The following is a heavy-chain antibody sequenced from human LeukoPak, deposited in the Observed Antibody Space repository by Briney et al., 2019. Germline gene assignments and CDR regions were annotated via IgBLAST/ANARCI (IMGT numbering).Heavy chain of an antibody. CDR1: GYTFTGYY. CDR3: ARVRGVVPAARYDVFDI. J-gene: IGHJ3*02. V-gene: IGHV1-2*02. Sequence: ASVKVSCKASGYTFTGYYMHWVRQAPGQGLEWMGWINPNSGGTNYAQKFQGRVTMTRDTSISTAYMELSRLRSDDTAVYYCARVRGVVPAARYDVFDIWGQGTMVTVSS. D-gene: IGHD2-2*01. CDR2: INPNSGGT.